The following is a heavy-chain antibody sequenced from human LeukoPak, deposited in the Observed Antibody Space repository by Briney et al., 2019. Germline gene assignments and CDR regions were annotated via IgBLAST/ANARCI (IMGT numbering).Heavy chain of an antibody. Sequence: PGGSLRLSCAASGFTFSSHAMHWVRHAPGKGLEWGAVISYDGSNKYYADSVKGRFIISRDKSKSTVFLQMNSLTPEDTAVYYCAKDHLHGDGGYFDYWGQGTMVTVSS. V-gene: IGHV3-30-3*01. CDR1: GFTFSSHA. D-gene: IGHD7-27*01. CDR2: ISYDGSNK. CDR3: AKDHLHGDGGYFDY. J-gene: IGHJ4*02.